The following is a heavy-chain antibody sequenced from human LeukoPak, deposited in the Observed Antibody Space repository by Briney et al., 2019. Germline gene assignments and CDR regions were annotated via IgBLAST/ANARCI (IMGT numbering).Heavy chain of an antibody. J-gene: IGHJ4*02. CDR2: INPNSGGT. Sequence: ASVKVSCKASGYTFTGYYMHWVRQAPGQGLEWMGWINPNSGGTNYAQKFQGRVTMTRDTSISTAYMELSRLRSDDTAVYYCARSQDIVVVPAAAPDYWGQGTLVTASS. CDR3: ARSQDIVVVPAAAPDY. CDR1: GYTFTGYY. V-gene: IGHV1-2*02. D-gene: IGHD2-2*01.